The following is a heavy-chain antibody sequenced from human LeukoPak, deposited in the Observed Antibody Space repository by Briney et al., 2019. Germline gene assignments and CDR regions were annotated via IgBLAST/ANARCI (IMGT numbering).Heavy chain of an antibody. CDR2: INPNSGGT. CDR1: GYTFTGYY. V-gene: IGHV1-2*02. Sequence: GASVKVSCKASGYTFTGYYMHWVRQAPGQGLEWMGWINPNSGGTNYAQKFQGRVTMTRDTSISTAYMELSRLRSDDTAVYYCARTPLYGDQGYYYGMDVWGQGTTVTVSS. D-gene: IGHD4-17*01. J-gene: IGHJ6*02. CDR3: ARTPLYGDQGYYYGMDV.